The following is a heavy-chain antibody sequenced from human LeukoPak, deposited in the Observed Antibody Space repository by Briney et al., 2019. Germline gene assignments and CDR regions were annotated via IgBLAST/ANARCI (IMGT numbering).Heavy chain of an antibody. J-gene: IGHJ4*02. Sequence: GRSLRLSRAASGFTFSSYGMHWVRQAPGKGLEWVAVIWYDGTNKYYADSVKGRFTISRDNSKNTLYLQMNSLRAEDTAVYYCARGDSSSYEVYFDYWGQGTLVTVSS. CDR2: IWYDGTNK. CDR3: ARGDSSSYEVYFDY. V-gene: IGHV3-33*01. CDR1: GFTFSSYG. D-gene: IGHD6-13*01.